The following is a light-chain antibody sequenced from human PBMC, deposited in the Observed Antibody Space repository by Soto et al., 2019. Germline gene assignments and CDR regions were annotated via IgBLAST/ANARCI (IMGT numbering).Light chain of an antibody. CDR1: QSISNW. Sequence: DIQMTQSPSTLSAAVGDRVTITCLASQSISNWLAWYQQKPGKAPKLLIYKASSLESGVPSRFSGSGSGTEFTLTISSLQPDDFATYYCQQYNHYWTFGQGTKVEIK. J-gene: IGKJ1*01. CDR3: QQYNHYWT. CDR2: KAS. V-gene: IGKV1-5*03.